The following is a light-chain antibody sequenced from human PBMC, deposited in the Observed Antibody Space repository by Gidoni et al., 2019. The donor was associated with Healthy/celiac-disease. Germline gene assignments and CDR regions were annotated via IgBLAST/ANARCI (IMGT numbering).Light chain of an antibody. V-gene: IGLV2-14*01. CDR3: SSYTSSSTLGVL. CDR2: DVS. Sequence: QSALTQPAPVSGSPGQSITISCTGTSSDVGGYNYVFWYQQPPGKAPKLMIYDVSNRPSGVSNRFSGSKSGNTASLTISGLQAEDEADYYCSSYTSSSTLGVLFGGGTKLTVL. J-gene: IGLJ2*01. CDR1: SSDVGGYNY.